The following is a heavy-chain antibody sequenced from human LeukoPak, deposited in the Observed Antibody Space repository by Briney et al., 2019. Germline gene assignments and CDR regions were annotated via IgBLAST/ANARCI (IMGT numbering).Heavy chain of an antibody. CDR1: GFTFSAYS. Sequence: GGSLRLSCAASGFTFSAYSMNWVRQAPGKGLEWVSFISTSSSYINYADSVKGRFTISRDNAKNPLYLHMNSLRAEDTAVYYCARHSTGTTADAFDIWGQGTMVTVSS. CDR3: ARHSTGTTADAFDI. D-gene: IGHD1-1*01. J-gene: IGHJ3*02. V-gene: IGHV3-21*01. CDR2: ISTSSSYI.